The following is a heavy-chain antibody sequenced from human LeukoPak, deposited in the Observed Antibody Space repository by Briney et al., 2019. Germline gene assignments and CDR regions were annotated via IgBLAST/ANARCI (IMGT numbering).Heavy chain of an antibody. CDR2: IKSKTDGGTT. CDR1: GFTFSNAW. D-gene: IGHD3-22*01. Sequence: GGSLRLSCAASGFTFSNAWMSWVRQTPGKGLEWVGRIKSKTDGGTTDYAAPVKGRFTISRDDSKNTLYLQMNSLKTEDTAVYYCTTIVALTALDYWGQGTPVTVSS. J-gene: IGHJ4*02. V-gene: IGHV3-15*01. CDR3: TTIVALTALDY.